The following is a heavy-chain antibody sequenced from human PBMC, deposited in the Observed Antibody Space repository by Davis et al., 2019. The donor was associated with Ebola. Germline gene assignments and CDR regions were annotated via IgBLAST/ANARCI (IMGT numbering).Heavy chain of an antibody. CDR3: ARGTHYAHDY. D-gene: IGHD2-2*01. Sequence: GESLKISCVASGFSFSSYGMYWVRQAPGKGLEWVAFIRYDGSDKYYGDSVKGRFTISRDNAKNTLYLQMNSLRDEDTAVYYCARGTHYAHDYWGQGTLVTVSS. V-gene: IGHV3-30*02. CDR2: IRYDGSDK. CDR1: GFSFSSYG. J-gene: IGHJ4*02.